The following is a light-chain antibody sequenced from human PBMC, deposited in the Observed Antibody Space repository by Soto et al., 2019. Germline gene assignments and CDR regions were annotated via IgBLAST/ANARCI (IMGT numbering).Light chain of an antibody. Sequence: SYELIQPPSVSVAPGKTATITCGGSNIGGKTVHWFQQKPGQAPVVVLYYDTHRPSGIPERFSGSNSGNTATLTITRVDAGDEADYSCHVWDSSRDHVVFGGGTKLTVL. CDR2: YDT. J-gene: IGLJ3*02. CDR1: NIGGKT. V-gene: IGLV3-21*04. CDR3: HVWDSSRDHVV.